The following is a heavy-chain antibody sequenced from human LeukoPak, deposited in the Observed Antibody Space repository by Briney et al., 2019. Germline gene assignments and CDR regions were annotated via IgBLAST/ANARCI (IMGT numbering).Heavy chain of an antibody. J-gene: IGHJ4*02. CDR3: TIPNPYSDPLALDY. Sequence: GASVKVSCKVSGNTVSEVSMHWVRQPAGKGPEWMGGFDPEKGEIIYAQKFQGRLTLTDDTSTDTAYMELSSLRADDTAVYYCTIPNPYSDPLALDYWGQGTLVTVSS. CDR1: GNTVSEVS. V-gene: IGHV1-24*01. D-gene: IGHD4-17*01. CDR2: FDPEKGEI.